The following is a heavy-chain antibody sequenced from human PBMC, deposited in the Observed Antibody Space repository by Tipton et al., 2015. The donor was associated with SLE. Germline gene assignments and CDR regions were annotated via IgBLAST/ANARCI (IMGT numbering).Heavy chain of an antibody. CDR3: ATWDYSHLGWFDP. D-gene: IGHD1-7*01. CDR1: GGSISSSSYY. CDR2: IYYSGST. J-gene: IGHJ5*02. V-gene: IGHV4-39*01. Sequence: TLSLTCTVSGGSISSSSYYWGWIRQPPGKGLEWIGSIYYSGSTYYNPSLKSRVTISVDTSKNQFSLKLSSVTAADTAVYYCATWDYSHLGWFDPWGQGTLVTVSS.